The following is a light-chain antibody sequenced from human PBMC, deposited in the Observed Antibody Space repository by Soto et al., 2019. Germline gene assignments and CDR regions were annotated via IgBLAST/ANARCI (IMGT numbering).Light chain of an antibody. CDR3: QQYNSYFWWT. Sequence: TSTLSVSVGDRVTISCRASHVIIKYVGWYRQQPGKAAQLLIYDVSILESGVPSRVSGQGYGTEFNLNISSLQHDDFGTYYCQQYNSYFWWTFGHGTKVDI. CDR1: HVIIKY. V-gene: IGKV1-5*01. J-gene: IGKJ1*01. CDR2: DVS.